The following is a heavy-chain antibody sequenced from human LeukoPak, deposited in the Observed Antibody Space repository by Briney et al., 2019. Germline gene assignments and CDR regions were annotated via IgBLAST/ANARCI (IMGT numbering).Heavy chain of an antibody. J-gene: IGHJ4*02. CDR3: ARHSRGSTIFWDY. Sequence: SETLSLTCTVSGGSIGTGSYYWGWVRQPPGKGLEWIGSISSSGNTYSSVSLKSRGTISVDTSKNQFSLRLSSVTAADTAVYFCARHSRGSTIFWDYWGQGTLVTVSS. V-gene: IGHV4-39*01. D-gene: IGHD3-9*01. CDR2: ISSSGNT. CDR1: GGSIGTGSYY.